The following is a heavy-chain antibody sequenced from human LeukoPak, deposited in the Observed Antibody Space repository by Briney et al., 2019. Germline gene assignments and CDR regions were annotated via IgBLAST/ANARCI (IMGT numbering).Heavy chain of an antibody. D-gene: IGHD3-10*01. CDR2: INWNGGST. Sequence: GGSLRLSCAASGFTFDDYGMSWVRQAPGKGLEWVSGINWNGGSTGYADSVKSRFTISRDNAKNSLYLQMNSLRAEDTALYHCAREQPLGYGSGSYYIFDPWGQGTLVTVSS. CDR3: AREQPLGYGSGSYYIFDP. J-gene: IGHJ5*02. V-gene: IGHV3-20*01. CDR1: GFTFDDYG.